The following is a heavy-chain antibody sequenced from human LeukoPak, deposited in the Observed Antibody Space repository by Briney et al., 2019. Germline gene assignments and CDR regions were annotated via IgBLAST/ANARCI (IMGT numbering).Heavy chain of an antibody. CDR1: GGSISSSSYY. J-gene: IGHJ4*02. V-gene: IGHV4-39*01. Sequence: SETLSLTCIVSGGSISSSSYYWGWIRQPPGKGLEWIGSIYYSGSTYYNPSLKSRVTISVDTSKNQFSLKLSSVTAADTAVYYCATTYSGSPTIDYWGQGTLVTVSS. D-gene: IGHD1-26*01. CDR3: ATTYSGSPTIDY. CDR2: IYYSGST.